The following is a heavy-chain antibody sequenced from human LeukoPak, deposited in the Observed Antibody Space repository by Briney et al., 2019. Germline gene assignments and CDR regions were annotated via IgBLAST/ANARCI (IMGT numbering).Heavy chain of an antibody. D-gene: IGHD3-22*01. Sequence: PGGSLRLSCAASGFTFSSYWMSWVRQAPGKGLEWVANIRQDGSEKYYVDSVKGRFTISRDNAKNSLYLQMNSLGAEDTAVYYCARHYFDSSGYLAGYWGQGTLVTVSS. CDR3: ARHYFDSSGYLAGY. CDR1: GFTFSSYW. J-gene: IGHJ4*02. V-gene: IGHV3-7*01. CDR2: IRQDGSEK.